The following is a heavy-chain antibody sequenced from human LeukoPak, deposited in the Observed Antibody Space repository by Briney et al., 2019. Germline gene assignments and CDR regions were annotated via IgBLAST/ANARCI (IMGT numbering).Heavy chain of an antibody. Sequence: GRSLRLSCAASGFTFSSYGMHWVRQAPGKGLEWVAVISYDGSNKYYADSVKGRFTISRDNSKNTLYLQMNSLRAEDTAVYYCAKDASTGLYAPSPNYWGQGTLVTVSS. CDR3: AKDASTGLYAPSPNY. CDR2: ISYDGSNK. D-gene: IGHD2-8*01. V-gene: IGHV3-30*18. CDR1: GFTFSSYG. J-gene: IGHJ4*02.